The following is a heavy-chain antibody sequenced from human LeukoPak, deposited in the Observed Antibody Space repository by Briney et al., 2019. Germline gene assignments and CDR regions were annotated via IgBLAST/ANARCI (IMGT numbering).Heavy chain of an antibody. CDR2: IGVIRDTR. Sequence: PGGSLRLSCAASGFSFHIYVMSWLRQAPGKGLEWVSSIGVIRDTRYYADSVKGRFTISRDNSKNTLYLQMNSLRAEDTAVYFCANYASGIPVGDPLEYWGQGTLVTVSS. D-gene: IGHD3-10*01. J-gene: IGHJ4*02. CDR3: ANYASGIPVGDPLEY. CDR1: GFSFHIYV. V-gene: IGHV3-23*01.